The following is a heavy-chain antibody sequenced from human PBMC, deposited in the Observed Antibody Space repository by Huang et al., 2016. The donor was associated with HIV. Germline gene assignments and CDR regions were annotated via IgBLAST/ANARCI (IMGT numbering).Heavy chain of an antibody. CDR3: ARRYNSRRDY. CDR2: INHSGNT. V-gene: IGHV4-34*02. J-gene: IGHJ4*02. CDR1: GGSFSGYY. D-gene: IGHD3-22*01. Sequence: QVQLEQWGAGLLKASETLSLTCAVYGGSFSGYYWNWLRQAPGKVLEWVGEINHSGNTNYNPSLKSRVNMSVDTSKSQFSRYVTSLSAADTGIYFCARRYNSRRDYWGRGTLVTVHS.